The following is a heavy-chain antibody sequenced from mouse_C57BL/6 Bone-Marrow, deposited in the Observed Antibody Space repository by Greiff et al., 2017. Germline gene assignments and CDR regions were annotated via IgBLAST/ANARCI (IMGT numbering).Heavy chain of an antibody. D-gene: IGHD4-1*01. CDR1: GYAFTNYL. Sequence: QVQLQQSGAELVRPGTSVKVSCKASGYAFTNYLIEWVKQRPGQGLEWIGVINPGSGGTKYNEKFKGKATLTADKSSSTAYMQLSSLTSEDSAVYFCARGNCDDIWGTGTTVTVSS. J-gene: IGHJ1*03. CDR2: INPGSGGT. CDR3: ARGNCDDI. V-gene: IGHV1-54*01.